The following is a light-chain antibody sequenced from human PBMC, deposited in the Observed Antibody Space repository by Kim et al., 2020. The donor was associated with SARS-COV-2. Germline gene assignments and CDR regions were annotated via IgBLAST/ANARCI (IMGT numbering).Light chain of an antibody. J-gene: IGLJ2*01. CDR3: QAWDSSIVV. V-gene: IGLV3-1*01. CDR2: QDS. Sequence: GSRGQTARSTCSGDKLGDKYACWYQQKPGQSPVLVIYQDSKRPSGIPERFSGSNSGNTATLTISGTQAMDEADYYCQAWDSSIVVFGGGTQLTVL. CDR1: KLGDKY.